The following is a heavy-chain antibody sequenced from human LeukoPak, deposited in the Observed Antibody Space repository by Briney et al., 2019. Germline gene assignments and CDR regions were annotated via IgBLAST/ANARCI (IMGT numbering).Heavy chain of an antibody. CDR2: ISSSSSYI. Sequence: GGSLRLSCAASGFTFSSYSMNWVRQAPGKGLEWVSSISSSSSYIYYADSVKGRFTISRDNAKNSLYLQMNSLRAEDTAVYYCARDRRGVPTFDYWGQGTLVTVSS. V-gene: IGHV3-21*01. D-gene: IGHD3-10*01. CDR3: ARDRRGVPTFDY. CDR1: GFTFSSYS. J-gene: IGHJ4*02.